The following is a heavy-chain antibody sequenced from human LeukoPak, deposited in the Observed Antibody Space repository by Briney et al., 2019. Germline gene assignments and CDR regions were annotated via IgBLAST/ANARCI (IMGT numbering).Heavy chain of an antibody. D-gene: IGHD6-13*01. J-gene: IGHJ4*02. CDR1: GFTFSRYI. CDR2: INPSGGST. CDR3: ARETRGVPGAIAAVKGFDY. V-gene: IGHV1-46*01. Sequence: PGGSLRLSCAASGFTFSRYIMHWVRQAPGQGLEWMGIINPSGGSTSYTQKFQGRVTMTRDMSTSTVYMELSSLRSEDTAVYYCARETRGVPGAIAAVKGFDYWGQGTLVTVSS.